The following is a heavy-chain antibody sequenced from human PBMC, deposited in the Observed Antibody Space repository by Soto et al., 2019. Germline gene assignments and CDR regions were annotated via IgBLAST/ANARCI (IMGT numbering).Heavy chain of an antibody. D-gene: IGHD2-15*01. Sequence: QEQLVESGAEVQKPGASVNVSCKTSGYTFTDCDINWVRQATGQGLEWTGWMNPNSGETGYAQKFQGTVTMTTSDSLSTAYLELSSLRSEDTAVYDCARVAVAARPRRHNWSDPWGQGTLVTVSS. J-gene: IGHJ5*02. CDR2: MNPNSGET. V-gene: IGHV1-8*01. CDR3: ARVAVAARPRRHNWSDP. CDR1: GYTFTDCD.